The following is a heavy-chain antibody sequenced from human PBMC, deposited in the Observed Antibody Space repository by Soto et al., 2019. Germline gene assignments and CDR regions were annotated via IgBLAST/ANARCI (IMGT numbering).Heavy chain of an antibody. D-gene: IGHD5-12*01. CDR1: GFTFSSYS. V-gene: IGHV3-21*01. J-gene: IGHJ4*02. CDR2: ISSSSSYI. CDR3: ARDQVDIVATIDY. Sequence: GGSLRLSCAASGFTFSSYSMNWVRQAPGKGLEWVSSISSSSSYIYYADSVKGRFTISRDNAKNSLYLQMNSLRAEDTAVYYCARDQVDIVATIDYWGQGALVTVSS.